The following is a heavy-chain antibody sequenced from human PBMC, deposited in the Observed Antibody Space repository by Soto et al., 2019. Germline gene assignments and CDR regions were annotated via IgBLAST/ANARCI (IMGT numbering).Heavy chain of an antibody. CDR3: AGGRLVIAARRNYYCYGMDV. D-gene: IGHD6-6*01. Sequence: QVQLQQWGAGLLKPSETLSLTCAVYGGSFSGYYWSWIRQPPGKGLEWIGEINHSGSTNYHPSLKIRVTISVDTSKNPFSLKRSSVTAADTAVYYCAGGRLVIAARRNYYCYGMDVWGQGTTVTVSS. J-gene: IGHJ6*02. CDR2: INHSGST. CDR1: GGSFSGYY. V-gene: IGHV4-34*01.